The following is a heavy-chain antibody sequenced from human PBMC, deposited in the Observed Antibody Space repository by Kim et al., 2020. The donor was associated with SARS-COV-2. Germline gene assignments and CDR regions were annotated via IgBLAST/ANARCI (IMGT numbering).Heavy chain of an antibody. D-gene: IGHD3-3*01. CDR3: TAQGSGLYYYYYGMDA. CDR1: GFTFSNAW. Sequence: GGSLRLSCAASGFTFSNAWMSWVRQAPGKGLEWVGRIKSKTDGGTTDYAAPVKGRFTISRDDSKNTLYLQMNSLKTEDTAVYYCTAQGSGLYYYYYGMDAWGQGTTVTVSS. J-gene: IGHJ6*02. CDR2: IKSKTDGGTT. V-gene: IGHV3-15*01.